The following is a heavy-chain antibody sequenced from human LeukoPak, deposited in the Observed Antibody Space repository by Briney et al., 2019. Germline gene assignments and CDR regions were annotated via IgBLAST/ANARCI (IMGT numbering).Heavy chain of an antibody. CDR3: ARARYCSSTSCYIDY. Sequence: GGSLRLSCAASGFTFSSYAMSWVRQAPRKGLEWVSGISGGGDSTYYADSVKGRFTISRDNAKNTLYLQMNSLRAEDTAVYYCARARYCSSTSCYIDYWGQGTLVTVSS. CDR2: ISGGGDST. CDR1: GFTFSSYA. D-gene: IGHD2-2*02. V-gene: IGHV3-23*01. J-gene: IGHJ4*02.